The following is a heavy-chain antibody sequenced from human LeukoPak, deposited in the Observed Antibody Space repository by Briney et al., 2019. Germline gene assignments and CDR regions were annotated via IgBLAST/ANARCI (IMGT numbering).Heavy chain of an antibody. CDR3: ARGYCSGGSCYSSSGYFQH. CDR2: INPNSGGT. D-gene: IGHD2-15*01. V-gene: IGHV1-2*02. Sequence: SVKVSCKASGYTFTGYYMDCVRHAPGQGLVWVGWINPNSGGTNDAQKSQGSVTMTSDTSISTAYMELSRLRSDDTAVYYCARGYCSGGSCYSSSGYFQHWGQGTLVTVSS. CDR1: GYTFTGYY. J-gene: IGHJ1*01.